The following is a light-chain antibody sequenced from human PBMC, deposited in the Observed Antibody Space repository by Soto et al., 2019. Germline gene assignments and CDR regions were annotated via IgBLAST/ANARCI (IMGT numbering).Light chain of an antibody. CDR2: AAS. CDR3: QHYYNYPYT. V-gene: IGKV1-8*01. CDR1: HVVCNY. Sequence: AIRLTQSPSSLSASLGDRVTIPCRASHVVCNYLAWYQHKPRTAPKALFYAASFLQSGVPSRFSGSGSGTDFSLAIRFLHSEDFATYYCQHYYNYPYTFGRETTLQMK. J-gene: IGKJ2*01.